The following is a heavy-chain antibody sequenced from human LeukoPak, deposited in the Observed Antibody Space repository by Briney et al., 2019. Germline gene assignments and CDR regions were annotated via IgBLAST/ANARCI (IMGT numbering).Heavy chain of an antibody. V-gene: IGHV1-69*06. CDR1: GGTFSSYA. Sequence: SVKVSCKASGGTFSSYAISWVRQAPGQGLEWMGGIIPIFGTANYAQKFQGRVTITADKSTSTAYMELSSLRSEDTAVYYCARMTTVQWGAFDIWGQGTMVTVSS. D-gene: IGHD4-17*01. J-gene: IGHJ3*02. CDR3: ARMTTVQWGAFDI. CDR2: IIPIFGTA.